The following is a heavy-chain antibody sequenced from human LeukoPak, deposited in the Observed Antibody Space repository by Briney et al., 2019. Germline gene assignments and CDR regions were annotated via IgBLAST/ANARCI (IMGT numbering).Heavy chain of an antibody. CDR3: ARALHYDSSGYYYFDY. CDR2: INPSGGST. D-gene: IGHD3-22*01. CDR1: GYTFISYY. Sequence: GASVKVSCKASGYTFISYYMHWVRQAPGQGLEWMGIINPSGGSTSYAQKFQGRVTMTRDTSTSTVYMGLSSLRSEDTAVYYCARALHYDSSGYYYFDYWGQGTLVTVSS. J-gene: IGHJ4*02. V-gene: IGHV1-46*01.